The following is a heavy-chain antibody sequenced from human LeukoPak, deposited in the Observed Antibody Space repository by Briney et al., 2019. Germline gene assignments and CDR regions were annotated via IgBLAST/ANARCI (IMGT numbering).Heavy chain of an antibody. CDR1: GYTFTIYG. V-gene: IGHV1-18*01. Sequence: ASVKVSCKASGYTFTIYGISWVRQAPGQGLEWMGWISAYNGNANYAQKLQGRVTMTTDTSTSTAYMELRSLRSDDTAVYYCARRVAASDYYYYYYMDVWGKGTTVTVSS. J-gene: IGHJ6*03. CDR2: ISAYNGNA. D-gene: IGHD2-15*01. CDR3: ARRVAASDYYYYYYMDV.